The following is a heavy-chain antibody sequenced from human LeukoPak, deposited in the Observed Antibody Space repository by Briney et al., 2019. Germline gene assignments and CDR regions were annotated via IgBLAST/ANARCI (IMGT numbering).Heavy chain of an antibody. V-gene: IGHV3-7*01. D-gene: IGHD6-6*01. Sequence: GGTLRPSWEARGLAFDCYWRSWPHQDKGKGLEWVANIKHDGSEKHYVDSVKGRFTISRDNAKKSLFLHMNSLRVEDTAVYYCARGSEYTSSTNYYFDYWGQGTLVTVSS. CDR3: ARGSEYTSSTNYYFDY. CDR1: GLAFDCYW. CDR2: IKHDGSEK. J-gene: IGHJ4*02.